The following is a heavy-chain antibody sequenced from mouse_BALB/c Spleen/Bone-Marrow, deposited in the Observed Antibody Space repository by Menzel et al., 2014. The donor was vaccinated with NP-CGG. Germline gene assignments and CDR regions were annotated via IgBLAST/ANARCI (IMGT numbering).Heavy chain of an antibody. D-gene: IGHD2-2*01. CDR1: GYSFTSYW. CDR3: TYGYDYYAMDY. Sequence: EVQLQQSGTVLARPGASVKMSCKASGYSFTSYWMHWVKQRPGQGLEWIGAIYPGNSDTSYMQKFKGKAKLTAVTSASTAYMELSSLTNEDSAVYYCTYGYDYYAMDYWGQGTSVTVSS. CDR2: IYPGNSDT. V-gene: IGHV1-5*01. J-gene: IGHJ4*01.